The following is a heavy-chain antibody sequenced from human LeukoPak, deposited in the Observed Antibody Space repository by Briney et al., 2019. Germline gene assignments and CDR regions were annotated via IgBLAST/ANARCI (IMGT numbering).Heavy chain of an antibody. D-gene: IGHD2-8*01. V-gene: IGHV4-59*01. Sequence: SETLSLTCTVSRGSISNYYWGWIRQPPGKGLEWIGFFSYSGSTNYNPSLKSRVTISVDTSKNQFSLKLTSVTAADTAVYYCARDNGNKYYFDYWGQGTLVTVSS. CDR3: ARDNGNKYYFDY. J-gene: IGHJ4*02. CDR1: RGSISNYY. CDR2: FSYSGST.